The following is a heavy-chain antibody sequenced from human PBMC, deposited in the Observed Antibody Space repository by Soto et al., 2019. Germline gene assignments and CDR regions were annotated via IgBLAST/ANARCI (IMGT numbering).Heavy chain of an antibody. Sequence: PSETLSLTCAVYGGSFSGYYWSWIRQPPGKGLEWIGEINHSGSTNYNPSLKSRVTISVDTPKNQFSLKLSSVTAADTAVYYCARGDYSDYSIPLGPYYYYGMDVWGQGTTVTVSS. J-gene: IGHJ6*02. CDR1: GGSFSGYY. CDR3: ARGDYSDYSIPLGPYYYYGMDV. V-gene: IGHV4-34*01. CDR2: INHSGST. D-gene: IGHD4-17*01.